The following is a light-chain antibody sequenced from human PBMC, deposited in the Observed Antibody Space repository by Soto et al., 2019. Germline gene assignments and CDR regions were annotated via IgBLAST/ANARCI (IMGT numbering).Light chain of an antibody. V-gene: IGKV3-20*01. Sequence: EIVLTQSPGTLSLSPGERATLSCRASQSVSSSYLAWYQQKPVQAPRLLIYGASSRATGIPDRFSGSGSGTDFTLTISTLEPEDFAVYYCQQYGSSPPITFGQGTRLESK. CDR3: QQYGSSPPIT. J-gene: IGKJ5*01. CDR1: QSVSSSY. CDR2: GAS.